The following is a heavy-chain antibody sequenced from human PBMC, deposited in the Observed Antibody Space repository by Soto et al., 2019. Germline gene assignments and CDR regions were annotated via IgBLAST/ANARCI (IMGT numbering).Heavy chain of an antibody. D-gene: IGHD3-22*01. CDR1: GGSISSGDYY. V-gene: IGHV4-30-4*01. Sequence: SETLSLTCTVSGGSISSGDYYWSWIRQPPGKGLEWIGYIYYSGSTYYNPSLKSRVTISVDTSKNQFSLKLSSVTAADTAVYYCARYDSSGYGLDYWGQGTLVTVSS. J-gene: IGHJ4*02. CDR2: IYYSGST. CDR3: ARYDSSGYGLDY.